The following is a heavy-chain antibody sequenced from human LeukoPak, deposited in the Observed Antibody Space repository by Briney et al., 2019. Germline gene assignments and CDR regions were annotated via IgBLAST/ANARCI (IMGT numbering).Heavy chain of an antibody. J-gene: IGHJ6*04. CDR3: ARAGSGYDYSHFYFGMEV. D-gene: IGHD5-12*01. CDR2: IYHSGST. CDR1: GGSISSGGYS. Sequence: SQTLSLTCAVSGGSISSGGYSWSWIRQPPGKGLEWVGYIYHSGSTYYNPSLKSRVTISVDRSKNQFSLKLSSVTAADTAVYYCARAGSGYDYSHFYFGMEVWGKGTTVTVSS. V-gene: IGHV4-30-2*01.